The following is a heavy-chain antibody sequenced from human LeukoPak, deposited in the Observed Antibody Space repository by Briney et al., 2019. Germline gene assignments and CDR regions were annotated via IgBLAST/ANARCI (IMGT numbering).Heavy chain of an antibody. CDR3: ARGTYYYDSSGYYEHDAFDI. CDR1: GYSFTSYW. D-gene: IGHD3-22*01. Sequence: GESLKISFKGSGYSFTSYWIGWVRQMPGKGLEWMGIIYPGDSDTRYSPSFQGQVTISADKSISTAYLQWSSLKASDTAMYYCARGTYYYDSSGYYEHDAFDIWGQGTMVTVSS. V-gene: IGHV5-51*01. CDR2: IYPGDSDT. J-gene: IGHJ3*02.